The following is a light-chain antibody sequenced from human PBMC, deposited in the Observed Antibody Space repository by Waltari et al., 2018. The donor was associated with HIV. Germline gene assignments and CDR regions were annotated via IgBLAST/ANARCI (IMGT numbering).Light chain of an antibody. CDR2: WAS. V-gene: IGKV4-1*01. J-gene: IGKJ3*01. CDR1: QSVFYSSYNKNY. Sequence: DIVMTQSPDSLTVSLGARATFNCQSGQSVFYSSYNKNYLAWYQQKPGQPPKLLIYWASTWEHGVPDRFSGSWSGTDFTLTITSLQAEDVAVYYCQQYYSTPFTFGPGTKVDIK. CDR3: QQYYSTPFT.